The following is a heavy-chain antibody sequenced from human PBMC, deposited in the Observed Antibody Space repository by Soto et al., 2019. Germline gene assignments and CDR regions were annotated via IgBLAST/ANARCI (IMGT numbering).Heavy chain of an antibody. Sequence: SETLSLTCIVSGESISSSSYYWGWIRQPPGKGLEWIGSIYYSGRTYYNPSFKSRVTISIDTSKNQFSLKLSSVTATDTAVYYCARQRTTVVTQAYFDHWGQGALVT. CDR3: ARQRTTVVTQAYFDH. J-gene: IGHJ4*02. CDR1: GESISSSSYY. D-gene: IGHD2-21*02. CDR2: IYYSGRT. V-gene: IGHV4-39*01.